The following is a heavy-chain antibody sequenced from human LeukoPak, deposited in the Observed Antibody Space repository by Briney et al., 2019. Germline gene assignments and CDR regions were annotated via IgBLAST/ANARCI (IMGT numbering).Heavy chain of an antibody. D-gene: IGHD6-13*01. CDR2: IYYSGST. J-gene: IGHJ4*02. V-gene: IGHV4-59*11. CDR3: TRDLAHSWYYY. CDR1: GASISSHY. Sequence: PSETLSLTCAVSGASISSHYWSWIRQSPGKGLEWIGYIYYSGSTNYNPSLKSRVTISVDTSKNQFSLKLSSVTAADTAVYYCTRDLAHSWYYYGGRGILVTVSS.